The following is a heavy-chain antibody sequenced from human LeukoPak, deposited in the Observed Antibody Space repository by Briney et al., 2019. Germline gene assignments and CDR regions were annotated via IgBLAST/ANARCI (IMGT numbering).Heavy chain of an antibody. CDR1: GFTFSSYA. CDR3: ATGWPLHFDC. D-gene: IGHD2-15*01. CDR2: ISGSGGST. V-gene: IGHV3-23*01. Sequence: PGGSLRLSCAASGFTFSSYAMSWVRQAPGKGLEWVSAISGSGGSTYYADSVKGRFTISRDNAKNSLYLQMNSLRAEDTAVYYCATGWPLHFDCWGQGTLVTVSS. J-gene: IGHJ4*02.